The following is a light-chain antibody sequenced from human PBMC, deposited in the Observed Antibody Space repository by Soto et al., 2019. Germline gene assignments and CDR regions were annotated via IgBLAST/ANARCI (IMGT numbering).Light chain of an antibody. CDR1: SSDVGGYNY. CDR3: TSYTSSSTYLL. Sequence: QSVLTQPASVSGSPGQSITISCTGTSSDVGGYNYVSWFQQHPGKAPKLMIYEVSNQPSGISNRFSGSKSGNTASLTISGLQAEDEADYYCTSYTSSSTYLLFGGGTKVTVL. J-gene: IGLJ2*01. CDR2: EVS. V-gene: IGLV2-14*01.